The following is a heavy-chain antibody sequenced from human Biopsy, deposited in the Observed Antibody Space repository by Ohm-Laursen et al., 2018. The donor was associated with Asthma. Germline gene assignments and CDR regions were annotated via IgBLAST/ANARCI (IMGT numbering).Heavy chain of an antibody. V-gene: IGHV4-61*08. D-gene: IGHD3-22*01. J-gene: IGHJ3*01. CDR1: GASIKTDDHY. Sequence: TLSLTCTVSGASIKTDDHYWSWLRQPPGKGLEYIGYTHYSGTTNTDPSLTGRVTMSVDTSKNQFSLKVTSVTAADTAVYFCARVRGAFYESSVKNAFDAWGQGTMVTVSS. CDR2: THYSGTT. CDR3: ARVRGAFYESSVKNAFDA.